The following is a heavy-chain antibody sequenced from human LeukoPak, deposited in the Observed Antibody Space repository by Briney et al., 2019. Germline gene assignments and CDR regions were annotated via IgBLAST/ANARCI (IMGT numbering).Heavy chain of an antibody. CDR1: GFTFSSYS. D-gene: IGHD2-15*01. CDR2: ISSSSSYI. Sequence: GGSLRLSCAASGFTFSSYSMNWVRQAPGKGLEWVSNISSSSSYIYYADSVKGRFTISRDNAKNSLYLQMNSLRAEDTAVYYCARGCGGSCYPDYFDYWGQGTLVTVSS. J-gene: IGHJ4*02. V-gene: IGHV3-21*01. CDR3: ARGCGGSCYPDYFDY.